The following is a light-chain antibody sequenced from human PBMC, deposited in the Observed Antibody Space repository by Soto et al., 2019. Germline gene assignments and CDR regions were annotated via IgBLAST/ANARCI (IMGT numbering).Light chain of an antibody. Sequence: ELVLTQSPGTLSLSPWERATLSCRASQSVSSSYLAWYQQKPGQAPRLLIYAASSRATGIPYRFSGSGSGTDFTLTISRLEPEDCAVYYCQQYGSSLYTFGQGTKLEIK. CDR1: QSVSSSY. J-gene: IGKJ2*01. CDR3: QQYGSSLYT. V-gene: IGKV3-20*01. CDR2: AAS.